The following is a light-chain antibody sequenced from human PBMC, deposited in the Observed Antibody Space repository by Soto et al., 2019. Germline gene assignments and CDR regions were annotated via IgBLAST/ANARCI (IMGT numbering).Light chain of an antibody. Sequence: EVVMTQSPATLSVSPGERATLSCRASQIVSSNLAWYQQKHGQAPRLLIHGASTRATGIPARFSGSGSGTEFTLTISSLQSEDFAVYYCQQYDNWPPITFGQGTRLEIK. CDR3: QQYDNWPPIT. J-gene: IGKJ5*01. CDR1: QIVSSN. V-gene: IGKV3-15*01. CDR2: GAS.